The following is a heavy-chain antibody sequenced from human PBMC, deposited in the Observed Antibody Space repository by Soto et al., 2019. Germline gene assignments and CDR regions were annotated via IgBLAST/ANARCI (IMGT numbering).Heavy chain of an antibody. CDR3: ARVITFDY. CDR1: GFPFSSYA. V-gene: IGHV3-30-3*01. J-gene: IGHJ4*02. CDR2: ISYDGSNK. Sequence: SLRLSCAASGFPFSSYAMHWVRQAPGKGLEWVAVISYDGSNKYYADSVKGRFTISRDNSKNTLYLQMNSLRAEDTAVYYCARVITFDYWGQGTLVTVSS.